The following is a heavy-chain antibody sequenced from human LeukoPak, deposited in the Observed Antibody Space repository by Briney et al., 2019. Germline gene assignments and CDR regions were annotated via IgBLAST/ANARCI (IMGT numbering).Heavy chain of an antibody. CDR1: GFTFSSYW. CDR2: IKQDGSEK. J-gene: IGHJ6*03. D-gene: IGHD1-26*01. V-gene: IGHV3-7*01. Sequence: GGTLRLSCAASGFTFSSYWMSWVRQAPGKGLEGVANIKQDGSEKNYVDSVEGRFTISRDSAKNSLYLQMNSLRAEDTAVYYCARDQTKWEPLRRRDYYYMDVWGKGATVTVSS. CDR3: ARDQTKWEPLRRRDYYYMDV.